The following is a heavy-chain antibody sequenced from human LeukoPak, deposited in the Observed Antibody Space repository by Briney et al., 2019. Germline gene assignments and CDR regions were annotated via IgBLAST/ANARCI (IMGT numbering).Heavy chain of an antibody. J-gene: IGHJ4*02. CDR2: IKDDGSEE. Sequence: GGSLRLSCAASGFNFNNYWMSWLRQAPGKGLEWVANIKDDGSEEYNVDSVKGRFTIVRDNAYNSLYLQMNSLRVEDTAIYFCARFTRRYSRDYWGQGTLVSVSS. CDR3: ARFTRRYSRDY. V-gene: IGHV3-7*03. CDR1: GFNFNNYW. D-gene: IGHD6-13*01.